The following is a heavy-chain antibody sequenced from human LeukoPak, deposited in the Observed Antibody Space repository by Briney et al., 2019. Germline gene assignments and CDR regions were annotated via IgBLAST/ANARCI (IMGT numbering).Heavy chain of an antibody. CDR1: GYTFTSYA. Sequence: ASVKGSCKASGYTFTSYAMNWVRQAPGQGLEWMGWINTNTGKPTYAQGFTGRFVFSLDTSVSTAYLQISSLKAEDTAVYYCASAYYYDSSGYYSLWSYYYYGMDVWGQGTTVTVSS. J-gene: IGHJ6*02. V-gene: IGHV7-4-1*02. D-gene: IGHD3-22*01. CDR2: INTNTGKP. CDR3: ASAYYYDSSGYYSLWSYYYYGMDV.